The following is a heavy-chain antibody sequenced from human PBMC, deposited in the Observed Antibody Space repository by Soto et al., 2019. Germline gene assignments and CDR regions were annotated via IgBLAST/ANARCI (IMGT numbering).Heavy chain of an antibody. D-gene: IGHD1-7*01. CDR1: GGSFTSNNW. V-gene: IGHV4-4*02. Sequence: SDTLSLTSAVSGGSFTSNNWWTWVRQPPGQGLEWIGEIYRTGSTNYNPSLKSRVTISLDKSENQFSLKVTSLTAADTAVYYCGSRDPGTSVDYWGQGTLVTVSS. CDR3: GSRDPGTSVDY. J-gene: IGHJ4*02. CDR2: IYRTGST.